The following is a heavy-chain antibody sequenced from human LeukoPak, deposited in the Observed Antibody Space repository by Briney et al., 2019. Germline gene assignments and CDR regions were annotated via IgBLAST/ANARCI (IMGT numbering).Heavy chain of an antibody. CDR1: GGTFSSYA. V-gene: IGHV1-69*05. CDR2: IIPISGTA. Sequence: SVKVSCKASGGTFSSYAISWVRQAPGQGLEWMGGIIPISGTANYAQKFQGRVTITTDESTSTAYMELSSLRSEDTAVYYCASCHWGSGYYYYYMDVWGKGTTVTVSS. J-gene: IGHJ6*03. CDR3: ASCHWGSGYYYYYMDV. D-gene: IGHD7-27*01.